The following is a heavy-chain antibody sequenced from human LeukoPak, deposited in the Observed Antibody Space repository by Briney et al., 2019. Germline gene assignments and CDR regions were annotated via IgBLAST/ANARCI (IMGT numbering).Heavy chain of an antibody. J-gene: IGHJ6*03. CDR1: GFTFSSYW. CDR2: INSDGSST. CDR3: ARGPGENYYYMDV. Sequence: PGGSQRLSCAASGFTFSSYWMHWVRQAPGKGLVWVSRINSDGSSTSYADSVKGRFTISRDNAKNTLYLQMNSLRAEDTAVYYCARGPGENYYYMDVWGKGTTVTVSS. V-gene: IGHV3-74*01. D-gene: IGHD3-10*01.